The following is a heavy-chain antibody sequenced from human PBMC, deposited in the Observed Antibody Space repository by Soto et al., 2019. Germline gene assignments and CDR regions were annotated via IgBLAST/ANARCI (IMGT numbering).Heavy chain of an antibody. CDR1: GGTFSSYA. J-gene: IGHJ6*02. V-gene: IGHV1-69*13. D-gene: IGHD2-2*02. CDR2: ISPIFGTA. Sequence: SVKVSCKASGGTFSSYAISWVRQAPGQGLEWMGGISPIFGTANYAQKFQGRVTITADESTSTAYMELSSLRSEDTAVYYCASTLGYCSSTSCYTATLTGYYGMDVWGQGTTVTVSS. CDR3: ASTLGYCSSTSCYTATLTGYYGMDV.